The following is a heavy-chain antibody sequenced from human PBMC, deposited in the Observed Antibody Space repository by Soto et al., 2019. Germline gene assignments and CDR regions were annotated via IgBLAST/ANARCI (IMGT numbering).Heavy chain of an antibody. V-gene: IGHV5-51*01. Sequence: GESLKISCRGSGYDFNTNWFGWVRQLPGRGLEWVGIMYPGDSDTRYNPSLQGHVTLSVDVTVSTAFLQWRSLETSDTGMYFCARLPRDCNKTSCYYADHWGQGTQVTISS. D-gene: IGHD3-3*01. J-gene: IGHJ4*02. CDR2: MYPGDSDT. CDR1: GYDFNTNW. CDR3: ARLPRDCNKTSCYYADH.